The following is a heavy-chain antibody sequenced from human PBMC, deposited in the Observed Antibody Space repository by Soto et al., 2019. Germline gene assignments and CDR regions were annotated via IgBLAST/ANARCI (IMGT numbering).Heavy chain of an antibody. CDR3: ARDEGGESSLYYYYGVDV. D-gene: IGHD3-16*01. J-gene: IGHJ6*02. CDR1: GFTFSTYG. V-gene: IGHV3-21*01. Sequence: LRLSCAASGFTFSTYGMTWVRQAPGKGLEWVSSIRSRSSYIYYADSVKGRFTISRDNAKNSLFLHMNSLRADDTAVYYCARDEGGESSLYYYYGVDVWGQGTTVTVSS. CDR2: IRSRSSYI.